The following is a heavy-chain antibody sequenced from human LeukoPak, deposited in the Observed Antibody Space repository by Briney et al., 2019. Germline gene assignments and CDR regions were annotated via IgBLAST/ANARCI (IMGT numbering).Heavy chain of an antibody. CDR1: GHTFTGYY. CDR2: INPNSGGT. V-gene: IGHV1-2*02. D-gene: IGHD6-19*01. J-gene: IGHJ4*02. CDR3: ARRSAYSSGWTDY. Sequence: ASVKVSCKASGHTFTGYYMHWVRQAPGQGLEWMGWINPNSGGTNYAQKFQGRVTITRDTSISTAYMELSRLRSDDTAVYYCARRSAYSSGWTDYWGQGTLVTVSS.